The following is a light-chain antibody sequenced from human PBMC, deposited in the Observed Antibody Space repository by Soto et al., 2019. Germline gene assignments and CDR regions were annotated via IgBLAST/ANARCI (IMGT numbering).Light chain of an antibody. CDR3: QQRVTWPGT. V-gene: IGKV3-11*01. CDR2: DAS. Sequence: EIELTQSPATLSLSPGKRATLSCRASQNINNWLAWYQQKPGQTPRLLIYDASTRATDIPARFSGSWSGTDFTLTISGLELEDFCFYYCQQRVTWPGTLGGGTKV. CDR1: QNINNW. J-gene: IGKJ4*01.